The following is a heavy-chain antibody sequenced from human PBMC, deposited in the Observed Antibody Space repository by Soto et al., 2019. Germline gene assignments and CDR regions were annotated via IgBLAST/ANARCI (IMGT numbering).Heavy chain of an antibody. V-gene: IGHV1-69*13. CDR1: GDTFGRFT. CDR3: ARDPSTINKLIGVWSDP. D-gene: IGHD4-4*01. J-gene: IGHJ5*02. Sequence: GASVKVSCKASGDTFGRFTINWVRQAPGQGLEWMGGIKPISDITNYAQRFQGRVTFTADASTSTVYLELSSLRSEDTAMYYCARDPSTINKLIGVWSDPWGEGTLVTV. CDR2: IKPISDIT.